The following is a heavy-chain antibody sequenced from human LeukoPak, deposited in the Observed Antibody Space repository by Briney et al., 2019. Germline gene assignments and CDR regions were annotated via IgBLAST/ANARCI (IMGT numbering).Heavy chain of an antibody. J-gene: IGHJ6*02. V-gene: IGHV3-23*01. CDR1: GFTFSSYA. Sequence: TGGSLRLSCAASGFTFSSYAMSWVRQAPGKGLEWVSAISGSGGSTYYADSVKGRFTISRDNSKNTLYLQMNSLRAEDTAVYYCARGSVAGPYYYYGMDVWGQGTTVTVSS. CDR2: ISGSGGST. D-gene: IGHD6-19*01. CDR3: ARGSVAGPYYYYGMDV.